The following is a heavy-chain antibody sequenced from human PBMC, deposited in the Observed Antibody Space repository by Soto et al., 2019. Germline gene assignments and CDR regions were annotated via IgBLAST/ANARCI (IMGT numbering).Heavy chain of an antibody. V-gene: IGHV3-64*01. J-gene: IGHJ4*02. CDR2: ITSDGVYT. CDR1: GFTFSSYD. Sequence: PGGSLRLSCAASGFTFSSYDMHWVRQAPGKGLEYVSAITSDGVYTYYASSVKGRFTISRDNSKNTLYLQMGSLRVEDMAVYYCARAPVAFYDYWGQGTLVTVSS. CDR3: ARAPVAFYDY. D-gene: IGHD6-19*01.